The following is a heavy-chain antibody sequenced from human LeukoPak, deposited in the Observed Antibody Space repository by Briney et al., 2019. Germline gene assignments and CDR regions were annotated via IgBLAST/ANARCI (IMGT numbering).Heavy chain of an antibody. V-gene: IGHV1-18*01. J-gene: IGHJ4*02. CDR3: ARAGAAVTTHFDL. D-gene: IGHD4-17*01. CDR1: GYTFNIYG. Sequence: GASVRVSCKASGYTFNIYGMSWVRQAPGKGLEWMGWISAFNGNTYYAQTIQGRVTITTDTSTSTAYIELRSLKSDHTAMYYCARAGAAVTTHFDLCGQGTLVTASS. CDR2: ISAFNGNT.